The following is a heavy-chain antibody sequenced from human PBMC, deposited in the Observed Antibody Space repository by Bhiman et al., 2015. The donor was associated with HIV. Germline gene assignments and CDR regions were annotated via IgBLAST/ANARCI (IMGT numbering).Heavy chain of an antibody. CDR1: GFTFDDYA. D-gene: IGHD6-6*01. Sequence: EVQLVESGGVVVQPGGSLRLSCAASGFTFDDYAMHWVRQAPGKGLEWVSLISWDGGSTYYTDSVKGRFTISRDNSKNSLYLQMNSLRAEDTALYYCAKGVTFSSSSHEYFQHWGQGTLVTVSS. V-gene: IGHV3-43D*03. J-gene: IGHJ1*01. CDR3: AKGVTFSSSSHEYFQH. CDR2: ISWDGGST.